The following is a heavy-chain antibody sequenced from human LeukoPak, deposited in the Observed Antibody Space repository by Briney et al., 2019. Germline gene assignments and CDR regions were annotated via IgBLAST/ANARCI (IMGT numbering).Heavy chain of an antibody. J-gene: IGHJ4*02. D-gene: IGHD5-12*01. CDR1: GFTFNNYA. CDR3: AKDRGPITDY. V-gene: IGHV3-74*01. Sequence: PGGSLRLSCVASGFTFNNYAMTWVRQAPGKGLEWVSRIKSDGTYIDYADSVKGRFTISRDNAKNTLDLQLNSLRAEDTAVYYCAKDRGPITDYWGQGTLVTVSS. CDR2: IKSDGTYI.